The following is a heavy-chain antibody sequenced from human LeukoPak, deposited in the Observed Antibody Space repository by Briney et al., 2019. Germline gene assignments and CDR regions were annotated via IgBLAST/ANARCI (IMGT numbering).Heavy chain of an antibody. CDR3: AKSIVADSSGWELD. J-gene: IGHJ4*02. D-gene: IGHD3-22*01. Sequence: GASVKVSCKASGYTFTGYYMHWVRQAPGQGLEWMGWINPNSGGTNYAQKFQGRVTMTRDTSISTAYMELSRLRSDDTAVYYCAKSIVADSSGWELDRGQGTLVTVSS. CDR2: INPNSGGT. CDR1: GYTFTGYY. V-gene: IGHV1-2*02.